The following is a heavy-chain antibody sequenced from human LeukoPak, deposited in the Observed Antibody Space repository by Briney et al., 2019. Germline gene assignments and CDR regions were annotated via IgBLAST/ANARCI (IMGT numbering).Heavy chain of an antibody. V-gene: IGHV3-64D*09. D-gene: IGHD6-19*01. CDR2: ISSNGGST. Sequence: GGSLRLSCSASGFTFSTYVMHWVRQAPGKGLKYVSAISSNGGSTYYADSVKGRFTVSRDNSKNTLYLQMNSLRAEDTAVYYCVKVGASGWYAQHWGQGTLVTVSS. J-gene: IGHJ1*01. CDR3: VKVGASGWYAQH. CDR1: GFTFSTYV.